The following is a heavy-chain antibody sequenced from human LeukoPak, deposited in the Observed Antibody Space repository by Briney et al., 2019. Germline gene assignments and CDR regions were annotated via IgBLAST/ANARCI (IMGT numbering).Heavy chain of an antibody. J-gene: IGHJ4*02. CDR2: VYYSGTT. CDR1: GDSISLSFYY. D-gene: IGHD2-2*01. Sequence: SETLSLTCSVSGDSISLSFYYWGWIRQPPGKALEWIGSVYYSGTTSYNPSLKSRVTISVDMSKNHFSLRLRSVTATDTAMYYCARESPQLSSFDYWGQGTLVTVSS. CDR3: ARESPQLSSFDY. V-gene: IGHV4-39*07.